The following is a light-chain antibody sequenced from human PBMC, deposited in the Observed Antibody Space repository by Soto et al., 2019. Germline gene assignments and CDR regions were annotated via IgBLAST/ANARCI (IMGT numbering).Light chain of an antibody. CDR1: QSVSSN. CDR3: QQYNNWPRT. V-gene: IGKV3-15*01. Sequence: EIVMTQSPAPLSVSPGDRATLSCRARQSVSSNLAWYQQKPGQAPRLLIYGASTRATGIPARFSGSGSGTDFTLTISSLQSEDFAVYYCQQYNNWPRTFGQGTKVEIK. CDR2: GAS. J-gene: IGKJ1*01.